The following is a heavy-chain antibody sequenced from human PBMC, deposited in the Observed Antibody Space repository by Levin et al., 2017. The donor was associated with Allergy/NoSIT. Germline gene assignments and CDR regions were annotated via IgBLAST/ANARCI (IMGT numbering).Heavy chain of an antibody. J-gene: IGHJ4*02. V-gene: IGHV3-7*01. CDR2: IKEDGSEK. Sequence: GESLKISCAASGFTFSNYWMSWVRQAPGKGLEWVANIKEDGSEKHYVDSVRGRFTISRDNAKNSLYLQMNSLRAEDTAVYYCVSQYSNSWSGWGQGTLVTVSS. CDR1: GFTFSNYW. D-gene: IGHD6-13*01. CDR3: VSQYSNSWSG.